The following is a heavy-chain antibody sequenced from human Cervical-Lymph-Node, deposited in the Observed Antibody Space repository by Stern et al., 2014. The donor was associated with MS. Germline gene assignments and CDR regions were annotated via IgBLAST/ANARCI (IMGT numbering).Heavy chain of an antibody. J-gene: IGHJ3*02. V-gene: IGHV1-18*01. CDR3: ARGLLGSENAFDI. D-gene: IGHD2-15*01. CDR1: GYTFTSYG. Sequence: VQLVESGAEVKKPGASAKVPCKAFGYTFTSYGISWARQAPGQGLEWMGRINAYSGNTNYAQKLQGRVTMTTDTSTSTAYMELRSLRSDDTAVYYCARGLLGSENAFDIWGQGTMVTVSS. CDR2: INAYSGNT.